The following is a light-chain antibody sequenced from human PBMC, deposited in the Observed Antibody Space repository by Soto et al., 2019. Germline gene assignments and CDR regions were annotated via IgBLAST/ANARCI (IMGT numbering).Light chain of an antibody. J-gene: IGLJ7*01. CDR2: IDH. CDR3: ATWDDDLSAAV. CDR1: SSNIGSNF. V-gene: IGLV1-47*02. Sequence: QSVLTQPPSASGTPGQRVTISCSGSSSNIGSNFVYWYQHLPGTAPKLLIYIDHNRPSGIPDRFSGSKSGTSASLAISGLQSEDEADYYCATWDDDLSAAVFGGGTQLTVL.